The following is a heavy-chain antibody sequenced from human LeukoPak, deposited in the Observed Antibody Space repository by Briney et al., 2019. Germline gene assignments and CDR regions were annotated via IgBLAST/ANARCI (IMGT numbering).Heavy chain of an antibody. V-gene: IGHV3-23*01. D-gene: IGHD2-15*01. CDR1: GFTFSSYA. J-gene: IGHJ4*02. CDR3: AKDRDIVVVVAAHFDY. Sequence: GGSLRLSCAASGFTFSSYAMSWVRQAPGKGLEWVSAISGSGGSTYCADSVKGRFTISRDNSKNTLYLQMNSLRAEDTAVYYCAKDRDIVVVVAAHFDYWGQGTLVTVSS. CDR2: ISGSGGST.